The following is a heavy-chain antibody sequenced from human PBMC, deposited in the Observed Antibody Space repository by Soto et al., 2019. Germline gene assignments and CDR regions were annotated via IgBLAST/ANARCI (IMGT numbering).Heavy chain of an antibody. D-gene: IGHD2-15*01. Sequence: EVQLLESGGGLVQPGGSLRLSCAASGFTFSSYAMSWVRQAPGKGLEWVSAISGSGGSTYYADSVKGRFTISRDNSKNTLYLQMNSLRAEDTAVYYCAKDLRGSAGPRVVFDYWGQGTLVTVSS. CDR3: AKDLRGSAGPRVVFDY. CDR1: GFTFSSYA. V-gene: IGHV3-23*01. CDR2: ISGSGGST. J-gene: IGHJ4*02.